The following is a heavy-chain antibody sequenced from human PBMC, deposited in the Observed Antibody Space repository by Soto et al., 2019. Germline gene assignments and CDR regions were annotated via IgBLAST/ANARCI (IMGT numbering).Heavy chain of an antibody. CDR2: IDGAGISS. CDR3: VRDFRIYDY. J-gene: IGHJ4*02. Sequence: GGSLRLSXVASGFTFNDYWIHWVRQAPGKGPVWVSRIDGAGISSSYADSVEGRFTISRDNAKSTVYLQMNSLRDDDTAVYYCVRDFRIYDYWGQGTLVTVSS. V-gene: IGHV3-74*01. CDR1: GFTFNDYW. D-gene: IGHD2-15*01.